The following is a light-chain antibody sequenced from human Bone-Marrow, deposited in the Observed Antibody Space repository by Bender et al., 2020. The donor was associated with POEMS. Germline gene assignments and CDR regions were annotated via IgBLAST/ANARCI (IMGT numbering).Light chain of an antibody. J-gene: IGLJ2*01. CDR2: EVS. CDR1: SSDVGSYNL. V-gene: IGLV2-23*02. CDR3: SSYDGTTLVL. Sequence: QSALTQPASVSGSPGQSITISCTGTSSDVGSYNLVSWFQQHPNKAPKLMIYEVSKRPSGVSNRFSGSKSGNTASLTISGLQAGDEADYYCSSYDGTTLVLFGGGTKLTVL.